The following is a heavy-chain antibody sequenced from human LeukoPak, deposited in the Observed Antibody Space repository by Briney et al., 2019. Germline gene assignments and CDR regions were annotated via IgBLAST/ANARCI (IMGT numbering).Heavy chain of an antibody. CDR1: GYTFTSYY. D-gene: IGHD5-18*01. V-gene: IGHV1-46*01. CDR3: ARDSEDTTMGPGY. J-gene: IGHJ4*02. CDR2: INPSGGST. Sequence: ASVKVSCKTSGYTFTSYYMHWVRQAPGQGLEWMGIINPSGGSTSYAQKFQGRVTMTRDMSTSTVYMELSSLRSEDTAVYYCARDSEDTTMGPGYWGQGTLSPSPQ.